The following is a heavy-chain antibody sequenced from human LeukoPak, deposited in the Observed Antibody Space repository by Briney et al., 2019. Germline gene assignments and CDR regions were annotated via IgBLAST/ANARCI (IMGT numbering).Heavy chain of an antibody. Sequence: SETLSLTCTVSGGSISSGGYYWSWIRQHPGEGLEWIGYIYTSGSTNYNPSLKSRVTISVDTSKNQFSLKLSSVTAADTAVYYCARHCGGTDKTCNRYYFDYWGQGTLVTVSS. J-gene: IGHJ4*02. CDR1: GGSISSGGYY. CDR2: IYTSGST. CDR3: ARHCGGTDKTCNRYYFDY. D-gene: IGHD2-21*01. V-gene: IGHV4-61*08.